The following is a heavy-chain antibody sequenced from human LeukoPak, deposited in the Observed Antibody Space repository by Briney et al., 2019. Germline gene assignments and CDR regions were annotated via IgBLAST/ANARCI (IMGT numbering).Heavy chain of an antibody. J-gene: IGHJ4*02. V-gene: IGHV4-30-2*01. D-gene: IGHD2-15*01. CDR3: ARGGGTSLHDY. CDR2: IYHSGST. Sequence: SQTLSLTCTVSGGSISSGGYYWSWIRQPPGKGLEWIGYIYHSGSTYYNPSLKSRVTISVDRSKNQFSLKLSSVTAADTAVYYCARGGGTSLHDYWGQGTLVTVSS. CDR1: GGSISSGGYY.